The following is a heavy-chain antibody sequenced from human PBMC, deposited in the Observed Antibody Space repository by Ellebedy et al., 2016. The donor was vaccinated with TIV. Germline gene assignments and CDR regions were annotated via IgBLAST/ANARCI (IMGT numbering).Heavy chain of an antibody. Sequence: SETLSLXXTVSGGSISSYYWSWIRQSPGKGLEWIGYVYYSGNTDYNPSLRGRVTMSVDTSKNQFSLQLKSVTPEDMGVYYCTRDWEGRYYDYWGQGTLVTVSS. V-gene: IGHV4-59*12. CDR3: TRDWEGRYYDY. CDR2: VYYSGNT. D-gene: IGHD1-26*01. CDR1: GGSISSYY. J-gene: IGHJ4*02.